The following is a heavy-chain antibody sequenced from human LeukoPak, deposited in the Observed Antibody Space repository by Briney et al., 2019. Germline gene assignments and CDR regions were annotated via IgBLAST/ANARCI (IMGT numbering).Heavy chain of an antibody. CDR3: ALRPKSGANWFDP. Sequence: ESGATLVKPTQTLTLTCSFSGFSLTTRGVGVAWIRQPPAKALEWLAHIYWDDDKAYSPSLKHRLTITKDTSKNQVVLTMTNMDPVDTATYFCALRPKSGANWFDPWGQGTLVTVSS. J-gene: IGHJ5*02. V-gene: IGHV2-5*02. CDR2: IYWDDDK. CDR1: GFSLTTRGVG. D-gene: IGHD1-26*01.